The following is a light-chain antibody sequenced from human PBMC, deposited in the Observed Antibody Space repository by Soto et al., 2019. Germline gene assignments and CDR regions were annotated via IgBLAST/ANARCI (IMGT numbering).Light chain of an antibody. Sequence: DIQITQSPSTLSASVGDRVTITCRASQSISTWLAWYQQRPGKPPKLLIYDASSLESGVPSRFSGSGSETEFTLTISSLQQDEFATYFCQRYNSYWTFGQGNKVEVK. CDR1: QSISTW. CDR3: QRYNSYWT. CDR2: DAS. J-gene: IGKJ1*01. V-gene: IGKV1-5*01.